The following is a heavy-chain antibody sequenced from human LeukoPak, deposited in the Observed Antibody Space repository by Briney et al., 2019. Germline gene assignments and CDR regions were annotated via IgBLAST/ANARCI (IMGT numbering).Heavy chain of an antibody. Sequence: ASVKVSCKASGYTFSNYGINWVRQAPGQGLEWMGWVSGSSGNTNYAQNLQGRVIMTTDTSTTTAHMELRSLRSDDTAVYYCARVQGTRMIVEDYWGQGTLVTVSS. D-gene: IGHD3-22*01. CDR2: VSGSSGNT. V-gene: IGHV1-18*01. CDR1: GYTFSNYG. CDR3: ARVQGTRMIVEDY. J-gene: IGHJ4*02.